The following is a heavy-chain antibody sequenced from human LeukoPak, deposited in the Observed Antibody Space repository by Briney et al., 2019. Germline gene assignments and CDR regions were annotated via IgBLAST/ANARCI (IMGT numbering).Heavy chain of an antibody. J-gene: IGHJ3*02. CDR1: GFTFSSYA. D-gene: IGHD4-17*01. CDR3: AKSATTVPDHHDAFDI. V-gene: IGHV3-23*01. CDR2: ISGSGGST. Sequence: KPGGSLRLSCAASGFTFSSYAMSWVRQAPGKGLEWVSAISGSGGSTYYADSVKGRFTISRDNSKNTLYLQMNSLRAEDTAVYYCAKSATTVPDHHDAFDIWGQGTMVTVSS.